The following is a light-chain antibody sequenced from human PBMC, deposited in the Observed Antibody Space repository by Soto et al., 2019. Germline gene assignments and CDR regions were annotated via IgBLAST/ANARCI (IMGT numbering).Light chain of an antibody. V-gene: IGKV1-27*01. J-gene: IGKJ1*01. Sequence: DLPMTQSPSSLSASVGDRVTITCRASQGISNYLAWYQQKPGKVPKLLIYAASTLQLGVPSRFTGSGSGTDFTLTISSLQPEDVATYYCQKYNSAPWTFGQGTKVEIK. CDR3: QKYNSAPWT. CDR1: QGISNY. CDR2: AAS.